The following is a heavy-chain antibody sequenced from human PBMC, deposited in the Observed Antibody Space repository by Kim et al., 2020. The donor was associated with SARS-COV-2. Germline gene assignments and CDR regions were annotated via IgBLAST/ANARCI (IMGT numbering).Heavy chain of an antibody. CDR1: GRTFSSYA. Sequence: SVKVSCKASGRTFSSYAISWVRQAPGQGLEWMGGIIPIFGTANYAQKFQGRVTITADESTSTAYMELSSLRSEDTAVYYCARGGPYYDSSGPWGYWFDPWGQGTLVTVYS. CDR2: IIPIFGTA. D-gene: IGHD3-22*01. V-gene: IGHV1-69*13. J-gene: IGHJ5*02. CDR3: ARGGPYYDSSGPWGYWFDP.